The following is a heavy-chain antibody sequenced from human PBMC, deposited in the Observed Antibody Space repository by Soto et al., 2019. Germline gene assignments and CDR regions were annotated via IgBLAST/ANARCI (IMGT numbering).Heavy chain of an antibody. V-gene: IGHV1-8*01. CDR1: GYTFTSYD. J-gene: IGHJ4*02. Sequence: QVQLVQSGAEVKKPGASVKVSCKASGYTFTSYDINWVRQATGQGLEWMGWMNPNSGNTGYAQKFQGRGTLTRNTSISTAYMELSSLRAEDTAVYYCAREHSSSWRFDYWGQGTLVTVSS. CDR3: AREHSSSWRFDY. D-gene: IGHD6-13*01. CDR2: MNPNSGNT.